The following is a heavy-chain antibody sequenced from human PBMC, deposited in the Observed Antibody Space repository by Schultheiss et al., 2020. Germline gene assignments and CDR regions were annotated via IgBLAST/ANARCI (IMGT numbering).Heavy chain of an antibody. CDR1: GFIFSTYA. Sequence: GGSLRLSCAASGFIFSTYAMSWVRQAPGKGLEWVSAISGSGGSTYYADSVKGRFTISRDNSNNTLYLQMNSLRTEDTAVYYCAKDLGSYCSGGSCQDYFDYWGQGTLVTVSS. D-gene: IGHD2-15*01. CDR3: AKDLGSYCSGGSCQDYFDY. J-gene: IGHJ4*02. CDR2: ISGSGGST. V-gene: IGHV3-23*01.